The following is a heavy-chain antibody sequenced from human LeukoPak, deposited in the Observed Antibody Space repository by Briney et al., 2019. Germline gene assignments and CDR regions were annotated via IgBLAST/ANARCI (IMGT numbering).Heavy chain of an antibody. Sequence: PSETLSLTCTVSGGSISSYYWSWIRQPAGKGLEWIGRIYTSGSTNYNPSLKSRVTMSVDTSKNQFSLKLSSVTAADTAVYYCARARNYSDSSGYYRFDPWGQGTLVTVSS. J-gene: IGHJ5*02. CDR3: ARARNYSDSSGYYRFDP. CDR1: GGSISSYY. V-gene: IGHV4-4*07. CDR2: IYTSGST. D-gene: IGHD3-22*01.